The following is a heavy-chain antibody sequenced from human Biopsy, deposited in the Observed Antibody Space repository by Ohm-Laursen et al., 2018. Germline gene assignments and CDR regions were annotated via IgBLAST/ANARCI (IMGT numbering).Heavy chain of an antibody. D-gene: IGHD5-24*01. CDR2: INSDGSYT. V-gene: IGHV3-74*03. CDR3: ARGPSGVATIG. J-gene: IGHJ4*02. CDR1: GFTFSSYW. Sequence: SQRLSCAASGFTFSSYWMHWVRQAQGKGLVRVARINSDGSYTTNVDSVKGRFTISRDNAKNTLFLQMNSLSTEDTAVYYCARGPSGVATIGRGQGTLVTVSS.